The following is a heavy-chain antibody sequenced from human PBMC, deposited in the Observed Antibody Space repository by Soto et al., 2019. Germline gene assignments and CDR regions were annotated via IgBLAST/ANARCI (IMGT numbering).Heavy chain of an antibody. CDR3: AKAARDCGGDCYSSYFDS. Sequence: GSLRLSCSASRFTFGGYAMSWIRQAPGKGLEWVSGITGNAANTVYADSVKGRFTISRDNSKNALYLQLNSLRAEDTAVYFCAKAARDCGGDCYSSYFDSWGQGALVTVSS. CDR1: RFTFGGYA. D-gene: IGHD2-21*02. J-gene: IGHJ4*02. CDR2: ITGNAANT. V-gene: IGHV3-23*01.